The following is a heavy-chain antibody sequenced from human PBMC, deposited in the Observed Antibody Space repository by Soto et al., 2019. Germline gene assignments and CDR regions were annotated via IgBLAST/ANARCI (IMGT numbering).Heavy chain of an antibody. D-gene: IGHD6-13*01. CDR1: GYTFTSYG. J-gene: IGHJ4*02. Sequence: ASVKVSCKASGYTFTSYGISWVRQAPGQGLEWMGWISAYNGNTNYAQKLQGRVTMTTDTSTSTAYMELRSLRSDDTAVYYCARAHSSSWSPYTFDYWGQGTLVTVSS. V-gene: IGHV1-18*01. CDR3: ARAHSSSWSPYTFDY. CDR2: ISAYNGNT.